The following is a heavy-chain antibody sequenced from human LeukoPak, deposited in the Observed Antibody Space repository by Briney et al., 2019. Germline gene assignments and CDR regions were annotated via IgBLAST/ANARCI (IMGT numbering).Heavy chain of an antibody. Sequence: GGSLRLSCAASGLTFSRFTMNWVRQAPGKGLEWVSSITSSSSYIYYADSVKGRFSISRDNAKNSLYLQMNTLRAEDTAVYYCARGEREWFGFLRNYYFEYWGQGTLVTVSS. J-gene: IGHJ4*02. CDR1: GLTFSRFT. CDR3: ARGEREWFGFLRNYYFEY. V-gene: IGHV3-21*01. D-gene: IGHD3-10*01. CDR2: ITSSSSYI.